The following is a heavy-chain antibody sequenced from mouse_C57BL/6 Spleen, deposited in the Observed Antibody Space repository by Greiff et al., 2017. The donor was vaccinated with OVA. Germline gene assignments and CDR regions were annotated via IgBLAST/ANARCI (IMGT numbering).Heavy chain of an antibody. Sequence: QVQLQQSGAELVRPGTSVKMSCKASGYTFTNYWIGWAKQRPGHGLEWIGDIYPGGGYTNYNEKFKGKATLTADKSSSTAYMQFSSLTSEDSAIYYCARSHYGSSYPYYFDYWGQGTTLTVSS. CDR3: ARSHYGSSYPYYFDY. CDR1: GYTFTNYW. CDR2: IYPGGGYT. J-gene: IGHJ2*01. D-gene: IGHD1-1*01. V-gene: IGHV1-63*01.